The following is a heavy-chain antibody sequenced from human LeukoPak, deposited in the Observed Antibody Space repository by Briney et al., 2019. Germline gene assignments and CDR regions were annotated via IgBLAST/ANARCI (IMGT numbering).Heavy chain of an antibody. CDR3: ARTRRYSSSSASDAFDI. CDR2: INPNSGGT. D-gene: IGHD6-6*01. CDR1: GYTLTGYY. V-gene: IGHV1-2*02. Sequence: ASVKVSCKASGYTLTGYYMHWVRQAPGQGLEWMGWINPNSGGTNYAQKFQGRVTMTRDTSISTAYMELSRLRSDDTAVYYCARTRRYSSSSASDAFDIWGQGTMVTVSP. J-gene: IGHJ3*02.